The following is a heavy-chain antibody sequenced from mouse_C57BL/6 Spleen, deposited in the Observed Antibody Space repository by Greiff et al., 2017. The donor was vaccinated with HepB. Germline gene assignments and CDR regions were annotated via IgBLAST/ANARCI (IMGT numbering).Heavy chain of an antibody. Sequence: QVHVKQPGAELVKPGASVKLSCKASGYTFTSYWMQWVKQRPGQGLEWIGEIDPSDSYTNYNQRFKGKSTLTVDKSSSTAYMQLSSLTSEDSAVYYCATPITTVVATSSYWYFDVWGTGTTVTVSS. CDR3: ATPITTVVATSSYWYFDV. V-gene: IGHV1-50*01. CDR1: GYTFTSYW. J-gene: IGHJ1*03. D-gene: IGHD1-1*01. CDR2: IDPSDSYT.